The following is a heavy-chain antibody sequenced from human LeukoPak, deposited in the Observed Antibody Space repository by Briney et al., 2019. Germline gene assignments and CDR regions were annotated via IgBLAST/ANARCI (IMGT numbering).Heavy chain of an antibody. CDR2: ISSSSSTI. CDR3: ARDGSSWYFDS. CDR1: GFTFSKYS. D-gene: IGHD6-13*01. Sequence: GGSLRLSCAASGFTFSKYSMHWVRQAPGKGLEWVSFISSSSSTIYYADSVKGRVTISRDNAKNSVWLQMNSLRVEDTAVYYCARDGSSWYFDSWGQGTLVTVSS. J-gene: IGHJ4*02. V-gene: IGHV3-48*04.